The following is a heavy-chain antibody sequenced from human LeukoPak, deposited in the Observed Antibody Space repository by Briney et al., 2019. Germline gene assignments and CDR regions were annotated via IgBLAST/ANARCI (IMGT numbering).Heavy chain of an antibody. CDR3: AKAGVAAAGTLDFDY. CDR2: ISGDGGST. V-gene: IGHV3-43*02. J-gene: IGHJ4*02. CDR1: GFTFDDYA. D-gene: IGHD6-13*01. Sequence: PGGSLRLSCAASGFTFDDYAMHWVRQAPGKGLEWVSLISGDGGSTYYADSVKGRFTISRDNSKNSLYLQMSSLRTEDTALYYCAKAGVAAAGTLDFDYWGQGTLVTVSS.